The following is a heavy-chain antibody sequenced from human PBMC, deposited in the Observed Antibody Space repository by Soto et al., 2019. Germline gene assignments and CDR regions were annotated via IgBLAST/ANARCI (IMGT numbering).Heavy chain of an antibody. J-gene: IGHJ4*02. CDR1: GFTFSSYG. V-gene: IGHV3-33*01. CDR2: IWYDGSNK. Sequence: QVQLVESGGGVVQPGRSLRLSCVASGFTFSSYGMHWVRQAPGKGLEWVAVIWYDGSNKYYADSVKGRFTISRDNSKNTLYLQMNSLRAEDTAVYYCARDHHGDLPFDYWGQGTLVTVSS. CDR3: ARDHHGDLPFDY. D-gene: IGHD4-17*01.